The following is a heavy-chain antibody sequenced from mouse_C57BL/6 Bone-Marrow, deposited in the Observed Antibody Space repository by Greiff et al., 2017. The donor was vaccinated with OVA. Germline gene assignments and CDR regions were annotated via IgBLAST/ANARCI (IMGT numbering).Heavy chain of an antibody. V-gene: IGHV1-15*01. Sequence: VQLQQSGAELVRPGASVTLSCKASGYTFTDYEMHWVKQTPVHGLEWIGAIDPETGGTAYNQKFKGKAILTADKSSSTAYTELRSLTSEDSAVYYCTRGYSNYYAMDYWGQGTSVTVSS. CDR2: IDPETGGT. CDR3: TRGYSNYYAMDY. J-gene: IGHJ4*01. CDR1: GYTFTDYE. D-gene: IGHD2-5*01.